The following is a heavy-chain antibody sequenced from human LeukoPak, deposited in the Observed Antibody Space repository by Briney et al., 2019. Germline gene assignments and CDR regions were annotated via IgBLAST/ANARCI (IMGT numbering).Heavy chain of an antibody. CDR1: GGSFSGYY. J-gene: IGHJ6*03. D-gene: IGHD3-10*01. Sequence: SETLSLTSAVYGGSFSGYYWSWIRQPPGKGLEWIGEINHSGSTNYNPSLKSRVTISVDTSKNQFSLKLSSVTAADTAVYYCARHYYGSGSYYNGYYYMDVWGKGTTVTISS. V-gene: IGHV4-34*01. CDR2: INHSGST. CDR3: ARHYYGSGSYYNGYYYMDV.